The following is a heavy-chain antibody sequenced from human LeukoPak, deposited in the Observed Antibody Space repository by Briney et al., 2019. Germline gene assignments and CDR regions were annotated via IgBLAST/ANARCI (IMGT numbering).Heavy chain of an antibody. J-gene: IGHJ4*02. Sequence: GGSLRLSCTASGFTFSSYWMHWVRQAPGKGLVWVSRISTDGSSTSYADSVKGRFTISRDNAKNTLYLQMNSLRAEDTAMYYCARGISRYFLVDYWGQGTLVTVSS. CDR1: GFTFSSYW. V-gene: IGHV3-74*01. CDR3: ARGISRYFLVDY. D-gene: IGHD3-3*02. CDR2: ISTDGSST.